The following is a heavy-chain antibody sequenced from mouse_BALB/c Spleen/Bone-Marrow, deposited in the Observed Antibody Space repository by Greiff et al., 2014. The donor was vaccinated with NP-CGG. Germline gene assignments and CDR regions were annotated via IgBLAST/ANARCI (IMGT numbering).Heavy chain of an antibody. V-gene: IGHV1-54*01. CDR2: INPGSGST. Sequence: QVQLQQSGAELVRPGTSVKVSCKASGYAFTDYLMEWLKQRPGQGLEWIGVINPGSGSTNYNEKFKDKATLTADKSSSTAYMQLSSLTSDDSAVYFCARYDGYFDYWGPRHHSHSLL. J-gene: IGHJ2*01. CDR1: GYAFTDYL. CDR3: ARYDGYFDY. D-gene: IGHD2-3*01.